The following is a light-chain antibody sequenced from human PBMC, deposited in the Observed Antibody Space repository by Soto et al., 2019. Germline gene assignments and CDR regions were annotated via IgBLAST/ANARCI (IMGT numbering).Light chain of an antibody. J-gene: IGLJ1*01. V-gene: IGLV1-40*01. CDR1: SSNIGAGYD. CDR3: QSYDSSLSAF. Sequence: QPVLTQPPSVSGAPGQRVTISCTGSSSNIGAGYDVHWYQQLPGTAPKLLIYANNNRPSGVPDRFSGSKSGTSASLAITGLQAEDEADYYCQSYDSSLSAFFGTGTKVTVL. CDR2: ANN.